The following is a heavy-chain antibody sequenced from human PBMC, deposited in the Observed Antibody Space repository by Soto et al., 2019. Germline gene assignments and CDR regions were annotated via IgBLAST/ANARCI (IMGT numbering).Heavy chain of an antibody. CDR3: SREYTYGSNFFDC. D-gene: IGHD5-18*01. Sequence: SETLSLTCTVSGGSISSAAYYWSWIRQHPGKGLGWIGYISHSGSTYYTPSLKSRVIISADTSKNQFSVNLTSVTAADTAVYYWSREYTYGSNFFDCWGQGALVTVSS. J-gene: IGHJ4*02. CDR2: ISHSGST. V-gene: IGHV4-31*03. CDR1: GGSISSAAYY.